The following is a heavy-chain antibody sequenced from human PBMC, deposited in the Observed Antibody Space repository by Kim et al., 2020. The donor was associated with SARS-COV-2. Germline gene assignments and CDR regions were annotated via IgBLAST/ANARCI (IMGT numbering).Heavy chain of an antibody. CDR2: VSYDGSNK. CDR1: GFTFSNYA. CDR3: ARDHRSGVGVAPNLYY. Sequence: GGSLRLSCAASGFTFSNYAMHWVRQAPGKGLEWVAVVSYDGSNKYYADSVKGRFTISRDNSKNRLYLQMNSLRAEDTAVFYCARDHRSGVGVAPNLYYWG. D-gene: IGHD1-26*01. V-gene: IGHV3-30*04. J-gene: IGHJ4*01.